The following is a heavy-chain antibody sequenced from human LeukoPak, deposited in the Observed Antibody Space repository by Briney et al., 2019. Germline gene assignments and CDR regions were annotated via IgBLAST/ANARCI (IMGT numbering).Heavy chain of an antibody. J-gene: IGHJ4*02. CDR1: DFTFSDYW. CDR2: VNNDGSDT. Sequence: QLGGSLRLSCAASDFTFSDYWMNWVRQVPGKGLVWVARVNNDGSDTIYADSVEGRFTITRDNAKNTLYLQMNSLRADDTAIYYCTRGGAAGTFDCWGLGTLVTVSS. D-gene: IGHD6-13*01. V-gene: IGHV3-74*01. CDR3: TRGGAAGTFDC.